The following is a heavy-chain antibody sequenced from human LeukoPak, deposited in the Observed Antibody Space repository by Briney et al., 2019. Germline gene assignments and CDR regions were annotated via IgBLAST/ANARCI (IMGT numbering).Heavy chain of an antibody. CDR1: GFTFDDYA. V-gene: IGHV3-9*03. Sequence: PGGSLTLSCAASGFTFDDYAMHWVRQAPGKGLEWVSGISWNSGSIGYADSVKGRFTISRDNAKNSLYLQMNSLRAEDMALYYCAKDRNQLLTSYMDVWGKGTTVTVSS. J-gene: IGHJ6*03. CDR3: AKDRNQLLTSYMDV. CDR2: ISWNSGSI. D-gene: IGHD2-2*01.